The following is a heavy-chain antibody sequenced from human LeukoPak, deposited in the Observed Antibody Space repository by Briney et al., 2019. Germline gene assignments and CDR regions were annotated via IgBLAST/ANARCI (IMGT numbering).Heavy chain of an antibody. CDR3: ARGPNKSDGGNSGSAWFDP. CDR1: GYTFTTYD. Sequence: GASVKVSCKASGYTFTTYDINWVRQATGQGLEWMGWMHPNSGNTGYAQKFQGRVTMTRNTSISTAYMELSSLRSEDTAVYYCARGPNKSDGGNSGSAWFDPWGQGTLVTVSS. V-gene: IGHV1-8*01. J-gene: IGHJ5*02. D-gene: IGHD4-23*01. CDR2: MHPNSGNT.